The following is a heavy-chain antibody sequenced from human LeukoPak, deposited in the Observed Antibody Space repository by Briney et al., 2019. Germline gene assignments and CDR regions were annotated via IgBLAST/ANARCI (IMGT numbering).Heavy chain of an antibody. V-gene: IGHV3-23*01. Sequence: SGGSLRLSCAASGFTFSSYAMSWVRQAPGKGLEWVSAISGSGGSTYYADSVKGRFTISRDNSKNTLYLQMNSLRAEDTAVYYCAKVRRDIVVVVAAAFDYWGQGTLVTVSS. J-gene: IGHJ4*02. CDR1: GFTFSSYA. D-gene: IGHD2-15*01. CDR3: AKVRRDIVVVVAAAFDY. CDR2: ISGSGGST.